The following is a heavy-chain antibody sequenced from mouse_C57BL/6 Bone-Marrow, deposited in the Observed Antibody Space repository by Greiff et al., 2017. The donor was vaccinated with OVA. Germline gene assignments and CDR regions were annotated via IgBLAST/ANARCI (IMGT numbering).Heavy chain of an antibody. CDR3: AGGPYYFDY. V-gene: IGHV1-54*01. CDR2: INPGSGGT. J-gene: IGHJ2*01. Sequence: QVQLQQSGAELVRPGTSVKVSCKASGYAFTNYLIEWVKQRPGQGLEWIGVINPGSGGTNYNEKFKGKATLTADKSSSTAYMQLSSLTSEDSAVYFCAGGPYYFDYWGQGTTLTVSS. CDR1: GYAFTNYL.